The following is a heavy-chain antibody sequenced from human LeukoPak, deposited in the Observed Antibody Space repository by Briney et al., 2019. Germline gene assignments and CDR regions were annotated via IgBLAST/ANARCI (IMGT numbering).Heavy chain of an antibody. J-gene: IGHJ4*02. D-gene: IGHD6-13*01. CDR1: DFTFSHYW. CDR3: AREWGQQHDY. CDR2: IKQDGSER. Sequence: GGSLGLSCAASDFTFSHYWMSWVRQAPGKGLEWVANIKQDGSERYYLDSVKGRFTISRDNPKNSLYLQVNSLRAEDTAVYYCAREWGQQHDYWGQGTLVTVSS. V-gene: IGHV3-7*01.